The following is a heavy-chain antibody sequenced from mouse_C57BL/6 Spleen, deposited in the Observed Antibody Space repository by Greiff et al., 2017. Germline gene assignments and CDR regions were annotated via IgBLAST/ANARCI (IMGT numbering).Heavy chain of an antibody. CDR3: AIYPLYYGSSSYAMDY. Sequence: VQLQQSGPELVKPGASVKIPCKASGYTFTDYNMDWVKQSHGKSLEWIGDINPNNGGTIYNQKFKGKATLTVDKSSSTAYMALRSLTSEDTAVYYCAIYPLYYGSSSYAMDYWGQGTSVTVSS. D-gene: IGHD1-1*01. CDR2: INPNNGGT. J-gene: IGHJ4*01. V-gene: IGHV1-18*01. CDR1: GYTFTDYN.